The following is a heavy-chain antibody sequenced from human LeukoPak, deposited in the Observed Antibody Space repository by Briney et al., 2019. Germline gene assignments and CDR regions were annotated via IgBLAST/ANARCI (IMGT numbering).Heavy chain of an antibody. Sequence: GGSLRLSCAASGFTFSSYSMNWVRQAPGKGLEWVSSISSSSSYIYYADSAKGRFTISRDNAKNSLYLQMNSLRAEDTAVYYCASEPPRVGATRGAYDYWGQGTLVTVSS. V-gene: IGHV3-21*01. CDR3: ASEPPRVGATRGAYDY. D-gene: IGHD1-26*01. CDR1: GFTFSSYS. CDR2: ISSSSSYI. J-gene: IGHJ4*02.